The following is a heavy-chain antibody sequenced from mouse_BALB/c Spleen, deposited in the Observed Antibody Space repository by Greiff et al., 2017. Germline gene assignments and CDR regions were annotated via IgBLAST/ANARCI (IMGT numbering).Heavy chain of an antibody. Sequence: VQLQQSGAELAKPGASVKMSCKASGYTFTSYWMHWVKQRPGQGLEWIGYINPSTGYTEYNQKFKDKATLTADKSSSTAYMQLSSLTSEDSAVYYCAREVDGYSFAYWGQGTLVTVSA. CDR2: INPSTGYT. CDR3: AREVDGYSFAY. D-gene: IGHD2-3*01. CDR1: GYTFTSYW. J-gene: IGHJ3*01. V-gene: IGHV1-7*01.